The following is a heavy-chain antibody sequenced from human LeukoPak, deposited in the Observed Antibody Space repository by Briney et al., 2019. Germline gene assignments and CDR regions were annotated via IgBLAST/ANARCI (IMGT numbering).Heavy chain of an antibody. CDR1: GGSISSYY. Sequence: PSETLSLTCTVSGGSISSYYWSWIRQPPGKGLEWIGYIYYSGSTNYNSSLKSRVTISVDTSKNQFSLKLSSVTAADTAVYYCARHYYGSGTNSGYCYYYMDVWGKGTTVTVSS. V-gene: IGHV4-59*01. CDR3: ARHYYGSGTNSGYCYYYMDV. CDR2: IYYSGST. D-gene: IGHD3-10*01. J-gene: IGHJ6*03.